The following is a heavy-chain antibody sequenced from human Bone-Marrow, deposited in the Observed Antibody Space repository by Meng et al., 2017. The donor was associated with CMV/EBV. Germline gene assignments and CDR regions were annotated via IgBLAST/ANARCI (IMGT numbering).Heavy chain of an antibody. D-gene: IGHD3-3*01. Sequence: GSLRLSCTVSGGSISSSSYYWGWIRQPPGKGLEWIGYIYYSGSTNYNPSLKSRVTISVDTSKNQFSLKLSSVTAADTAVYYCAIQYDFWSGFMWGQGTLVTVSS. V-gene: IGHV4-61*05. CDR3: AIQYDFWSGFM. J-gene: IGHJ4*02. CDR2: IYYSGST. CDR1: GGSISSSSYY.